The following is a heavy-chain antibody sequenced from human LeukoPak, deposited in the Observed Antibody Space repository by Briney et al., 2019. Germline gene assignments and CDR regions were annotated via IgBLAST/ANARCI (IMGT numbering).Heavy chain of an antibody. D-gene: IGHD3-10*01. CDR3: ASTPVGSGELLGY. V-gene: IGHV4-59*01. J-gene: IGHJ4*02. Sequence: PSETLSLTCTVSGGPISRYYWSWIRQPPGKGLEWIGYIYYSGSANYNPSLKSRVTISVATSKNQFSLKLSSVTAADTAVYYCASTPVGSGELLGYWGQGTLVTVSS. CDR2: IYYSGSA. CDR1: GGPISRYY.